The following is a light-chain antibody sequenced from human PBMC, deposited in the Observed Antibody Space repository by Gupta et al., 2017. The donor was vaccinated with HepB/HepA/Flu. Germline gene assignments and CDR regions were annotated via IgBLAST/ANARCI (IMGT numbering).Light chain of an antibody. CDR3: HSFVSGSSYV. V-gene: IGLV2-23*02. J-gene: IGLJ1*01. CDR1: SSDIGSYNL. Sequence: QSALTQPASVSGSLGQSITISCTGTSSDIGSYNLVSWYQQHPGKAPKLMISEVNKRPSEVSNRFSGSKSGNTASLTISGLQAEDEADYYCHSFVSGSSYVFGIGTKVTVL. CDR2: EVN.